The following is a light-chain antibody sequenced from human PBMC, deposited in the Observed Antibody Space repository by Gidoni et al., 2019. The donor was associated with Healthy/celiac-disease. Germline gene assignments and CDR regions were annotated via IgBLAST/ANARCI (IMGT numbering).Light chain of an antibody. V-gene: IGKV1-39*01. CDR2: AAS. Sequence: DIQMTQSPSSLSASVGDRVTITCRASQSISSYLNWYQQKPGKAPKLLIYAASSLQSGVPSRFSGSGSGTDFTLTISSLQPEDFATYYCQQSYSTLFXXXTKVDIK. CDR3: QQSYSTL. J-gene: IGKJ3*01. CDR1: QSISSY.